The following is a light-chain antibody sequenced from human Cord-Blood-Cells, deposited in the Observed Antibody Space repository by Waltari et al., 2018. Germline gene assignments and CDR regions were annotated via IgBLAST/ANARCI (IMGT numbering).Light chain of an antibody. CDR2: DVS. CDR1: SSDVGCYNY. Sequence: QSALTQPRSVSGSPGQSVTISCTGTSSDVGCYNYFSWYQQPPGKAPKLMIYDVSKRPSGVPDRCSGSKSGNTASLTISGLQAEDEADYYCCSYAGSYTWVFGGGTKLTVL. V-gene: IGLV2-11*01. CDR3: CSYAGSYTWV. J-gene: IGLJ3*02.